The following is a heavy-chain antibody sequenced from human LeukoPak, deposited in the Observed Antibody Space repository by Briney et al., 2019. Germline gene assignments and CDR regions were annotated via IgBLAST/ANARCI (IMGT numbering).Heavy chain of an antibody. V-gene: IGHV4-59*01. CDR3: ARLNDYGDYGVDY. Sequence: SETLSLTCTVSGGSISSYYWSWIRQPPGKGLEWIGYIYYSGSTNYNPSLKSRVTISVDTSKNQFSLKLCSVTAADTAVYYCARLNDYGDYGVDYWGQGTLVTVSS. D-gene: IGHD4-17*01. J-gene: IGHJ4*02. CDR2: IYYSGST. CDR1: GGSISSYY.